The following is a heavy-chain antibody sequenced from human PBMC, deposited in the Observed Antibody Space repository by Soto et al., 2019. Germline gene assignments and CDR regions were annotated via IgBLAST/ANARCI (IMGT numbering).Heavy chain of an antibody. CDR2: FDPEDGET. D-gene: IGHD6-13*01. J-gene: IGHJ5*02. V-gene: IGHV1-24*01. CDR3: ATSSTSWAIGGIWFDP. Sequence: ASVKVSCKVSGYTLTELSMHWVRQAPGKGLEWMGGFDPEDGETIYAQKFQGRVTMTEDTSTDTAYMELSSLRSEDTAVYYCATSSTSWAIGGIWFDPWGQGTLVTVSS. CDR1: GYTLTELS.